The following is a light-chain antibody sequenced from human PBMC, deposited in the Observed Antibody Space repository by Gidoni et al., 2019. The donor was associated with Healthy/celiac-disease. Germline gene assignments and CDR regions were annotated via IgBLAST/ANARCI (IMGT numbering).Light chain of an antibody. Sequence: DIQMTQSPSSLSASVGDRVTITCRASQSISSYLNLYQQKPGKAPKLLIYAASSLQSGVPSRFSGSGSGTDFTLNISSLQPEDFATYYCQQSYSTPLTFXGXTKVEIK. CDR2: AAS. CDR3: QQSYSTPLT. CDR1: QSISSY. J-gene: IGKJ4*01. V-gene: IGKV1-39*01.